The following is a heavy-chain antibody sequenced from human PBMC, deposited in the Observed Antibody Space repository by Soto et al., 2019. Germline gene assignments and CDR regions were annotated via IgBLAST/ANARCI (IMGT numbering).Heavy chain of an antibody. CDR1: GGCISSGGYY. J-gene: IGHJ6*02. D-gene: IGHD2-21*01. CDR3: ARAVVIYSGMYV. V-gene: IGHV4-31*03. Sequence: SETLSLTCTVSGGCISSGGYYWSWIRQHPGKGLEWIGYIYYSGSTYYNPSLKSRVTISVDTSKNQFSLKLSSVTAADTAVYYCARAVVIYSGMYVRGQGNTVPVSS. CDR2: IYYSGST.